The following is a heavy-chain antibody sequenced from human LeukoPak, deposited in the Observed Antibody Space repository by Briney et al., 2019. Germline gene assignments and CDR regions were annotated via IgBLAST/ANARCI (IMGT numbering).Heavy chain of an antibody. CDR3: ARHGYSYGYQYWTEPENNWFDP. CDR2: IYTSGST. D-gene: IGHD5-18*01. Sequence: SETLSLTCTVSGGSISSYYWSWIRQPPGKGLEWIGYIYTSGSTNYNPSLKSRVTISVDTSKNQFSLKLSSVTAADTAVYYCARHGYSYGYQYWTEPENNWFDPWGQGTLVTVSS. CDR1: GGSISSYY. V-gene: IGHV4-4*09. J-gene: IGHJ5*02.